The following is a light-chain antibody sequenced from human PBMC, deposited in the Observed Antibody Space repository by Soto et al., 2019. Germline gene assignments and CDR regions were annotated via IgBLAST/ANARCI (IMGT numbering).Light chain of an antibody. J-gene: IGLJ1*01. CDR3: SSYAGSNSYV. CDR2: EVS. V-gene: IGLV2-8*01. Sequence: QSALAQPASVSGSPGQSITISCTGTHNDIGNYNYVSWYQQLPGKAPKLMIYEVSKRPSGVPDRFSGSKSGNTASLTVSGLQAEDEADYYCSSYAGSNSYVFGTGTKVTGL. CDR1: HNDIGNYNY.